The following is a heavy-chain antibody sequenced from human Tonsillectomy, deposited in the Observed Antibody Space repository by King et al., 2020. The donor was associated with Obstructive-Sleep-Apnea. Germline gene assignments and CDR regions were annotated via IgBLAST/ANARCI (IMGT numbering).Heavy chain of an antibody. D-gene: IGHD2-2*01. J-gene: IGHJ4*02. V-gene: IGHV5-51*01. CDR1: GYSFTSYW. CDR2: IYPGDSDT. Sequence: VQLVESGAEVIKPGESLKISCKGSGYSFTSYWIGWVRQMPGKGLEWMVIIYPGDSDTRYSPSFQGQVTISADKSISTAYLQWSSLKASDTAMYYCATSKGYCTSTSCYAPFDYWGQGTLVTVSS. CDR3: ATSKGYCTSTSCYAPFDY.